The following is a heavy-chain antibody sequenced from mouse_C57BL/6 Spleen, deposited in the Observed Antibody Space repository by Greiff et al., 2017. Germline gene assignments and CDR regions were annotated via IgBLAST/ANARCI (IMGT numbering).Heavy chain of an antibody. CDR3: ATIYYDYPFAY. CDR2: ISGGGGNT. J-gene: IGHJ3*01. Sequence: EVQLQESGGGLVKPGGSLKLSCAASGFTFSSYTMSWVRQTPEKRLEWVATISGGGGNTYYPDSVKGRFTISRDNAKNTLYLQMSSLRSEDTALYYCATIYYDYPFAYWGQGTLVTVSA. D-gene: IGHD2-4*01. V-gene: IGHV5-9*04. CDR1: GFTFSSYT.